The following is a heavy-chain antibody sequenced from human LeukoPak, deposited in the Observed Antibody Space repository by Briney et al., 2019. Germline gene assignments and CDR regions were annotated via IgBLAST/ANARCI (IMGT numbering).Heavy chain of an antibody. CDR1: GFTFSSYG. CDR3: ATYSSSRTTNTFDI. CDR2: ISYDGSNK. Sequence: EGSLRLSCAASGFTFSSYGMHWVRQAPGKGLEWVAVISYDGSNKYYADSVKGRFTISRDNSKNTLYLQMNSLRAEDTAVYYCATYSSSRTTNTFDIWGQGTMVTVSS. D-gene: IGHD6-13*01. J-gene: IGHJ3*02. V-gene: IGHV3-30*03.